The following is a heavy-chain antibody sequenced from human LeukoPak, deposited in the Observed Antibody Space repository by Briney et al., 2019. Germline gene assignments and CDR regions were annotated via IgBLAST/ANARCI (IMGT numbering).Heavy chain of an antibody. J-gene: IGHJ6*02. D-gene: IGHD3-22*01. CDR1: GGTFSSYA. CDR2: IIPIFGTA. Sequence: EASVKVSCKASGGTFSSYAISWVRQAPGQGLEWMGGIIPIFGTANYAQKFQGRVTITADESTSTAYMELSSLRSEDTAVYYCARRTAYYDSGGYHQEYYYGMDVWGQGTTVTVSS. CDR3: ARRTAYYDSGGYHQEYYYGMDV. V-gene: IGHV1-69*13.